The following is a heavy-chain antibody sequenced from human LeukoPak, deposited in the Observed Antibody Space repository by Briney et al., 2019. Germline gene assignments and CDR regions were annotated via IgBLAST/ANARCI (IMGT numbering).Heavy chain of an antibody. CDR1: GFSITTYY. J-gene: IGHJ4*02. D-gene: IGHD1-26*01. V-gene: IGHV4-59*01. CDR3: ARDIREVGESHYFDY. Sequence: KPSETPSLTCTVSGFSITTYYWSWIRQSPGNGLEWIGQIHSSGSTTYNPSLKRRVTIPVDTSKNQFSLHLSSVTAADTAVYYCARDIREVGESHYFDYWGQGTLVTVSS. CDR2: IHSSGST.